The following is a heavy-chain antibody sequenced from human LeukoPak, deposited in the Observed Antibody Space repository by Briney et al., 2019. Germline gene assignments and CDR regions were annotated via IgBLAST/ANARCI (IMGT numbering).Heavy chain of an antibody. CDR3: ARDLSGYWTYDY. J-gene: IGHJ4*01. Sequence: GGSLRLSCAASGFTFRNYYMHWVRQAPGKGLEWVAVISLDGNNKYYADSVKGRFSLSRDNSMNTLYLQLNSLRTEDTAMYYCARDLSGYWTYDYWGQGTLVTVSS. CDR1: GFTFRNYY. D-gene: IGHD1-1*01. V-gene: IGHV3-30-3*01. CDR2: ISLDGNNK.